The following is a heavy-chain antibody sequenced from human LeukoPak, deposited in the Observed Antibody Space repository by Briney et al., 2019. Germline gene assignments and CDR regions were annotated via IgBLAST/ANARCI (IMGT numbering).Heavy chain of an antibody. V-gene: IGHV3-23*01. CDR1: GFTFSSYA. CDR3: AKVHSSWTDYWYFDL. Sequence: GGSLRLSCAASGFTFSSYAMSWVRQAPGKGLEWVSAISGGGGSTYYADSVKGRFTISRDNSKNTLYLQMNSLRAEDTAVYYCAKVHSSWTDYWYFDLWGRGTLVTVSS. J-gene: IGHJ2*01. CDR2: ISGGGGST. D-gene: IGHD6-13*01.